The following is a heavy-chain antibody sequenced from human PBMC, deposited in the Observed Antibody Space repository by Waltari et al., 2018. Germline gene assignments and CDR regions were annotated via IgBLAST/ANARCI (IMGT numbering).Heavy chain of an antibody. J-gene: IGHJ6*03. D-gene: IGHD3-22*01. CDR3: ARCVGVKNTMIVVVYYMDV. Sequence: QVQLVQSGAEVKKPGASVKVSCKASGYTFTSYDINWVRQATGQGLEWMGWMKLNSGNTGYTQKFQGRVSMIRNTSISTAYMELSSLRSEDTAVYYCARCVGVKNTMIVVVYYMDVWGKGTTVTVSS. CDR2: MKLNSGNT. CDR1: GYTFTSYD. V-gene: IGHV1-8*01.